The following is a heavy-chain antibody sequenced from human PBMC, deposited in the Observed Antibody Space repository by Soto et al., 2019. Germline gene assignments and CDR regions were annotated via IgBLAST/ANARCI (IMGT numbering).Heavy chain of an antibody. CDR1: GGTFSSYA. CDR3: ARDRKADCGGDCYSVYGMDV. Sequence: SVKVSCKASGGTFSSYAISWVRQAPGQGLEWMGGIIPIFGTANYAQKFQGRVTITADKSTSTAYMELSSLRSEDTAVYYCARDRKADCGGDCYSVYGMDVWGQGTTVIVSS. D-gene: IGHD2-21*02. CDR2: IIPIFGTA. J-gene: IGHJ6*02. V-gene: IGHV1-69*06.